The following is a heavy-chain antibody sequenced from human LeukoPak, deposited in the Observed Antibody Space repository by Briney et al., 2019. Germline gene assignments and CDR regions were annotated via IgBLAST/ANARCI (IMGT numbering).Heavy chain of an antibody. CDR3: ARVAYCGGACWIDGIFDS. J-gene: IGHJ4*02. CDR2: FSGSGVGT. Sequence: GGSLRVSCAASGFTLRNYVMSWVRPAPGKGLEWVSAFSGSGVGTHYAHSVKGRVTISSDKAKNSRYLQMNRLRAEDTAVYYCARVAYCGGACWIDGIFDSWGQGTLVTVSP. CDR1: GFTLRNYV. V-gene: IGHV3-23*01. D-gene: IGHD2-21*02.